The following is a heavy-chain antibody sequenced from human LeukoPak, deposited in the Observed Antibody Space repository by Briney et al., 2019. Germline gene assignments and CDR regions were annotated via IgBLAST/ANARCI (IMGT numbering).Heavy chain of an antibody. CDR1: GFTFTNAC. Sequence: GSLRLSCAASGFTFTNACMSWVRQAPGKGLEWLGSVSYSGSSYYNPSLKSRVTMLVDASKNQFSLKLNSVTAADTAVYYCARDGGDTVEGGGDTNWFDPWGQGTLVTVSS. D-gene: IGHD4-11*01. V-gene: IGHV4-59*12. CDR2: VSYSGSS. CDR3: ARDGGDTVEGGGDTNWFDP. J-gene: IGHJ5*02.